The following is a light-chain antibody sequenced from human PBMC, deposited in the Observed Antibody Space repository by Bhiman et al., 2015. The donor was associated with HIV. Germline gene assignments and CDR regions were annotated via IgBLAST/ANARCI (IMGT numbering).Light chain of an antibody. J-gene: IGLJ1*01. V-gene: IGLV1-40*01. CDR1: SSNIGAGYD. CDR2: DTT. CDR3: QSYDSSLSGV. Sequence: QSVLTQPPSVSGAPGQRVTLSCTGSSSNIGAGYDVHWYQHLPGTAPRLLIYDTTNRPSGVPDRFSGSKFGISASLDIAGLQADDEADYYCQSYDSSLSGVFGTGTTVTVV.